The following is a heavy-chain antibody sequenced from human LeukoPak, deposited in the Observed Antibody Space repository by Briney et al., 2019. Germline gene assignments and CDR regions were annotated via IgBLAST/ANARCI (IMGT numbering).Heavy chain of an antibody. CDR2: IYYSGST. CDR1: GGSISSYY. V-gene: IGHV4-59*01. D-gene: IGHD6-19*01. CDR3: ARGRGSSGWYFPY. Sequence: KPSETPSLTCTVSGGSISSYYWSWIRQPPGKGLEWIGYIYYSGSTNYNPSLKSRVTISVDTSKNQFSLKLSSVTAADTAVYYCARGRGSSGWYFPYWGQGTLVTVSS. J-gene: IGHJ4*02.